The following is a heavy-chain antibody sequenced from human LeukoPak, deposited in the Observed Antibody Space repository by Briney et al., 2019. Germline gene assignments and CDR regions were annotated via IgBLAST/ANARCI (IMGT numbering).Heavy chain of an antibody. V-gene: IGHV3-74*01. J-gene: IGHJ4*02. CDR2: INTDGSNT. Sequence: GGSLRLSRAASGFTFSTYWMHWVRQAPGKGLVWVSRINTDGSNTNYADSVKGRFTISRDNAENTLYLQMNSLRVEDTAVYYCARDRDWGQGTLVTVSS. CDR1: GFTFSTYW. CDR3: ARDRD.